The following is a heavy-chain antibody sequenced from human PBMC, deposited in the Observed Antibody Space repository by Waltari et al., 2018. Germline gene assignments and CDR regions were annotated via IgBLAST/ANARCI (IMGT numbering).Heavy chain of an antibody. V-gene: IGHV3-23*01. CDR1: GFTFSSYA. Sequence: EVQLLESGGGLVQPGGSLRLSCAASGFTFSSYAMTWVRQAPGKGLEWVSAISGSGGSTYYADSVKGRFTISRDNSKNTLYLQMNSLRAEDTAVYYCAKGRSVTTDYFDYWGQGTLVTVSS. CDR3: AKGRSVTTDYFDY. J-gene: IGHJ4*02. CDR2: ISGSGGST. D-gene: IGHD4-17*01.